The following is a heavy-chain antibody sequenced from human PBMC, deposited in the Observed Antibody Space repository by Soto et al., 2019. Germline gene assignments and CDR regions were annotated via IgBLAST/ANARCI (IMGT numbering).Heavy chain of an antibody. Sequence: EVQLVESGGGLVQPGGSLRLSCAASGFTFSDHYMDWVRQAPGKGLEWVGRTRNKANSYTTEYAASVKGRFTISRDDSKNSLYLQMNSLKTEETAVYYCTRDSSDYGEGYFDLWGRGTLVTVSS. CDR1: GFTFSDHY. V-gene: IGHV3-72*01. CDR2: TRNKANSYTT. D-gene: IGHD4-17*01. J-gene: IGHJ2*01. CDR3: TRDSSDYGEGYFDL.